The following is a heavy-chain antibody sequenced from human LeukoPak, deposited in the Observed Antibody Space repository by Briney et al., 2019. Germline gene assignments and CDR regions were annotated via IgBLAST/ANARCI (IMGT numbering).Heavy chain of an antibody. V-gene: IGHV4-59*08. CDR2: VSYSGAA. D-gene: IGHD3-3*01. CDR3: ARHTYYDFWSGYLDY. J-gene: IGHJ4*02. Sequence: SETPSLTCTVSGGSISSYYWSWIRQPPGKGLEWIGYVSYSGAANYNPSLKSRVTISVDTSKNQFSLKLSSVTAADTAVYYCARHTYYDFWSGYLDYWGQGTLVTVSS. CDR1: GGSISSYY.